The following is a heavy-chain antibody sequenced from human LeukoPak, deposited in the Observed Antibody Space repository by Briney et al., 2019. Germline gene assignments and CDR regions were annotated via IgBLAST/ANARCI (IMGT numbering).Heavy chain of an antibody. CDR1: GYTFTSYG. D-gene: IGHD3-10*01. CDR3: ARYDYYGSGSRIRYYYYYGMDV. V-gene: IGHV1-18*01. Sequence: VASVKVSCKASGYTFTSYGISWVRQAPGQGLEWMGWISAYNGNTNYAQKLQGRVTMTTDTSTSTAYMELRSLRSDDTAVYYCARYDYYGSGSRIRYYYYYGMDVWGQGTTATVSS. CDR2: ISAYNGNT. J-gene: IGHJ6*02.